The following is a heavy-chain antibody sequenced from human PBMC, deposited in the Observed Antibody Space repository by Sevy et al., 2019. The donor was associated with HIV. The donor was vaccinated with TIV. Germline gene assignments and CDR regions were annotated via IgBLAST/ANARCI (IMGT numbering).Heavy chain of an antibody. CDR3: ARDECSSTSCYRSPSDPFYYYYYGMDV. D-gene: IGHD2-2*02. V-gene: IGHV3-33*01. CDR1: GFTFSSYG. Sequence: GGSLRLSCAASGFTFSSYGMHWVRQAPGKGLEWVAVIWYDGSNKYYADSVKGRFTISRDNSKNTLYLQMNSLRAEDTAVYYCARDECSSTSCYRSPSDPFYYYYYGMDVWGQRTTVTVSS. CDR2: IWYDGSNK. J-gene: IGHJ6*02.